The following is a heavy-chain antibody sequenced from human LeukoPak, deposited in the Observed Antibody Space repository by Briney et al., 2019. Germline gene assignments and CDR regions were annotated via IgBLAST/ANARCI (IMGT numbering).Heavy chain of an antibody. CDR1: GYSFTAFY. CDR3: ARDGDYGTGSYYRGCIDS. D-gene: IGHD3-10*01. J-gene: IGHJ4*02. CDR2: IHPRRGDT. Sequence: ASVTVSCTASGYSFTAFYIHWVRQAPGQGLEWIGWIHPRRGDTNYAQKFQGRVTMTRETSINTAYLDLSSLRPDDTAVYYCARDGDYGTGSYYRGCIDSWGQGTPVTVSP. V-gene: IGHV1-2*02.